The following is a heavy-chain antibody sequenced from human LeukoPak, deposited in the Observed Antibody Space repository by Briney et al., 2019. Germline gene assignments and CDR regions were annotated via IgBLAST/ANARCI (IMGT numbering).Heavy chain of an antibody. D-gene: IGHD2-21*02. Sequence: GGSLRLSCAASGFIFSSSSMNWVRQAPGQGLEWISYADSVKGRFTISRDNAKNSLYLQMNSLRAEDTAIYYCAKDIYCGGDCYIRAGDSWGQGTLVTVSS. J-gene: IGHJ4*02. CDR3: AKDIYCGGDCYIRAGDS. V-gene: IGHV3-48*04. CDR1: GFIFSSSS.